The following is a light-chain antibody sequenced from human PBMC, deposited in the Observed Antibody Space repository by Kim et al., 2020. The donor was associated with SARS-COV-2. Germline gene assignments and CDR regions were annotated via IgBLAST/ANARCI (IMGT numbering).Light chain of an antibody. CDR1: QSVGSSY. V-gene: IGKV3-20*01. J-gene: IGKJ1*01. CDR2: GAS. Sequence: EIVLTQSPGTLSLSPGERATLSCRASQSVGSSYVAWYQQKPGQAPRLLIYGASTRATGIPDRFSGSGSGTDFTFTISRLEPDDFAVYYCQQYGSSRTFGQGTKVDIK. CDR3: QQYGSSRT.